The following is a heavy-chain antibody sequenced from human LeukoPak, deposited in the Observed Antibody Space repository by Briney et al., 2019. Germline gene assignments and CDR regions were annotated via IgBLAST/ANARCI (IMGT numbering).Heavy chain of an antibody. CDR2: INHSGST. D-gene: IGHD6-6*01. CDR1: GGSFSGYY. J-gene: IGHJ6*03. V-gene: IGHV4-34*01. Sequence: SETLSLTCAVYGGSFSGYYWSWIRQPPGKGLEWIGEINHSGSTYYNPSLESRVTISIDTSKNQFYLKLSSVTAADTAVYYCARDGSTYPYYYYYMDVWGKGTTVTVSS. CDR3: ARDGSTYPYYYYYMDV.